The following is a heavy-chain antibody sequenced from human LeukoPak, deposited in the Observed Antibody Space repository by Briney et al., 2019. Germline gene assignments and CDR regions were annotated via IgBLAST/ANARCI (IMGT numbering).Heavy chain of an antibody. V-gene: IGHV4-39*01. D-gene: IGHD6-13*01. CDR1: GGSISSSGYY. J-gene: IGHJ4*02. Sequence: ETLSLTCTVSGGSISSSGYYWAWIRQPPGKGLEWIGNLHYSGSSYYNSSLKSRVTMSVDTSKNQFSLRLNSVTAADTAVYYCTRRKEGTSSRDYWGQGTLVTVSS. CDR2: LHYSGSS. CDR3: TRRKEGTSSRDY.